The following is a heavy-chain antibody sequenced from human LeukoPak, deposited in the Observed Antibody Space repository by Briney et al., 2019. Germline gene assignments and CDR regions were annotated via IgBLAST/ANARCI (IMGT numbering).Heavy chain of an antibody. CDR2: TSGSI. J-gene: IGHJ6*03. Sequence: SETLSLTCAVSGASISSHYWSWIRQPPGKGLEWIGYTSGSISDNPSLNSRVAVSVDPSQNQVSLSLTSVTAADTAVYYCARVLAIFGLDTTDFYMDVWGKGTTVT. CDR3: ARVLAIFGLDTTDFYMDV. D-gene: IGHD3/OR15-3a*01. V-gene: IGHV4-59*11. CDR1: GASISSHY.